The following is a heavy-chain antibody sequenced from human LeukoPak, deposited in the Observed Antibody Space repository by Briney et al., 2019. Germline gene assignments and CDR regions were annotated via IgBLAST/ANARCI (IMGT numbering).Heavy chain of an antibody. CDR2: IYYSGST. J-gene: IGHJ4*02. CDR3: ARGGGDYSNYPLDY. CDR1: GVSISSGGYY. D-gene: IGHD4-11*01. V-gene: IGHV4-31*03. Sequence: SETLSLTCTVSGVSISSGGYYWSWIRQHPGKGLEWIGYIYYSGSTYYNPSLKSRVTISVDTSKNQFSLKLSSVTAADTAVYYCARGGGDYSNYPLDYWGQGTLVTVSS.